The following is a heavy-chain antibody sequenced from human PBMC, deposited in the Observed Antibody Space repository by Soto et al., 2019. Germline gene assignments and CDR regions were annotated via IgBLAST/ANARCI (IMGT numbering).Heavy chain of an antibody. CDR2: IIPIFGTA. CDR3: ARDLVLGSQLLRRVGGMDV. J-gene: IGHJ6*02. D-gene: IGHD2-2*01. V-gene: IGHV1-69*01. Sequence: QVQLVQAGAEVKKPGSSVKVSCKSSGGTFSSYAISWVLQAPGQGLEWMGGIIPIFGTAHYAQTFQSRVTIAAAESTSSAYMELSSLRSEDTAVYYGARDLVLGSQLLRRVGGMDVWGQGTTVTVSS. CDR1: GGTFSSYA.